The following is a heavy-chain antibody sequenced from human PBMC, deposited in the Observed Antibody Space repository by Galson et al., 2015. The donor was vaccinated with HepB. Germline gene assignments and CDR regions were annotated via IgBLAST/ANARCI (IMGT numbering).Heavy chain of an antibody. CDR2: IKEDGSEK. J-gene: IGHJ4*02. CDR1: GFTFSSYW. CDR3: ARERCSSTSCYGGIDY. Sequence: ALRLSCAASGFTFSSYWMNWVRQAPGKGLEWVANIKEDGSEKYYVDSVKGRFTISRDNAKNSLYLQLNSLRAEDTAVYYCARERCSSTSCYGGIDYWGQGTLVTVSS. D-gene: IGHD2-2*01. V-gene: IGHV3-7*01.